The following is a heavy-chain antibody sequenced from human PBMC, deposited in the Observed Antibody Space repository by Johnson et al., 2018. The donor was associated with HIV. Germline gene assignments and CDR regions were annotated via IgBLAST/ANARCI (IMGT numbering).Heavy chain of an antibody. D-gene: IGHD6-13*01. J-gene: IGHJ3*02. V-gene: IGHV3-7*03. CDR1: EFTFSNSW. CDR2: MDQKGSEK. CDR3: ANVLAAAGTIDAFDI. Sequence: EVQLVQSGGGVVRPGGSLRLSCAASEFTFSNSWMTWVRQAPGNGLEWVANMDQKGSEKYCVDSEKGRFTISRDTPKNPLYLQMNSLRAEDTALYYCANVLAAAGTIDAFDIWGQGTMVTVSS.